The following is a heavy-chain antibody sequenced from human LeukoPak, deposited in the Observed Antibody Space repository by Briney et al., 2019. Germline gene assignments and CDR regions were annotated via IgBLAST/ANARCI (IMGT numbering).Heavy chain of an antibody. CDR2: ISYDGSNK. J-gene: IGHJ4*02. D-gene: IGHD6-19*01. Sequence: GGSLRLSCAASGFTFSSYGMHWGRQAPGKGLEGVAVISYDGSNKYYADSVKGRFTISRDNSKNTLYLQMNSLRAEDTAVYYCAKDEAGTFNYWGQGTLVTVSS. CDR3: AKDEAGTFNY. V-gene: IGHV3-30*18. CDR1: GFTFSSYG.